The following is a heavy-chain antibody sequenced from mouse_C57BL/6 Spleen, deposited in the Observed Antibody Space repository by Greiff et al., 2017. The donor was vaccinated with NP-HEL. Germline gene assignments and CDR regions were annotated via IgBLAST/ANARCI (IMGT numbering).Heavy chain of an antibody. Sequence: EVHLVESGGGLVKPGGSLKLSCAASGFTFSDYGMHWVRQAPEKGLEWVAYISSGSSTIYYADTVKGRFTISRDNAKNTLFLQMTSLRSEDTAMYYCARPVNWDDYAMDYWGQGTSVTVSS. V-gene: IGHV5-17*01. CDR1: GFTFSDYG. CDR3: ARPVNWDDYAMDY. D-gene: IGHD4-1*02. CDR2: ISSGSSTI. J-gene: IGHJ4*01.